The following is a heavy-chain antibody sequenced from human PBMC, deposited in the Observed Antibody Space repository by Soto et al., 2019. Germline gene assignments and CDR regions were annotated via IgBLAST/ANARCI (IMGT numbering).Heavy chain of an antibody. D-gene: IGHD3-9*01. Sequence: GGSLRLSCAASRFTFSSYAMSWIRQAPGEGLEWVSTISGSGGSTYYADSVKGRFTISRDNSKNTLYLQMNSLRAEDTAVYYCAKDHLDILTGYYASYFDYWGQGTLVTVSS. J-gene: IGHJ4*02. CDR3: AKDHLDILTGYYASYFDY. V-gene: IGHV3-23*01. CDR1: RFTFSSYA. CDR2: ISGSGGST.